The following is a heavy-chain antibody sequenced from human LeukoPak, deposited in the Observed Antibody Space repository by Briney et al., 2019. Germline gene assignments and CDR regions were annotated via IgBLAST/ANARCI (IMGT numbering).Heavy chain of an antibody. CDR2: ISGSGGST. J-gene: IGHJ6*02. V-gene: IGHV3-23*01. D-gene: IGHD2-2*02. CDR1: GFTFSSYA. Sequence: GGSLRLSCAASGFTFSSYAMSWVRQAPGKGLEWVSAISGSGGSTYYADSVKGRFTISRDNSKNTLYLQMNSLRAEDTAVYYCAKVGCSSTSCYTGHYYYGMDVWGQGITVTVSS. CDR3: AKVGCSSTSCYTGHYYYGMDV.